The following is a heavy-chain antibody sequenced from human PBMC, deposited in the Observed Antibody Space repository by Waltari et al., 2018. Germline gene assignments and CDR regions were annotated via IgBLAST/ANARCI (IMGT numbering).Heavy chain of an antibody. V-gene: IGHV1-24*01. CDR3: ATGGIAAAAPPGDFDY. CDR1: GYTLTELS. Sequence: QVQLVQSGAEMREPGASVKVSCKVSGYTLTELSMHWVRQAPGKGLEWMGGFDPEDGETIYAQKFQGRVTMTEDTSTDTAYMELSSLRSEDTAVYYCATGGIAAAAPPGDFDYWGQGTLVTVSS. D-gene: IGHD6-13*01. J-gene: IGHJ4*02. CDR2: FDPEDGET.